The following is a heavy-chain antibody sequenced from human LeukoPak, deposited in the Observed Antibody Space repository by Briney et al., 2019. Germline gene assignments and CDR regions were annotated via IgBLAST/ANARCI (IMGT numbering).Heavy chain of an antibody. Sequence: GGSLRLSCAASGFPFSTYAMSWVRQAPGKGLEWVSSIRGSDGSTYYADSVKGRFAISRDNSKNTLYLQMNSLRSDDTAVYYCARVVVNGFDYWGQGTLVTVSS. CDR2: IRGSDGST. CDR1: GFPFSTYA. D-gene: IGHD2-15*01. V-gene: IGHV3-23*01. J-gene: IGHJ4*02. CDR3: ARVVVNGFDY.